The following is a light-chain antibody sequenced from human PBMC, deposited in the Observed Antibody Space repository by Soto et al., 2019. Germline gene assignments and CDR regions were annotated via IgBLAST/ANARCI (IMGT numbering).Light chain of an antibody. Sequence: DIQMTQSPSTLSASVGDRVTITCRASQSISSWLAWYQQKPGKAPKLLIYKASSLESGVPSRFSGSGSGTEFTLTISSLQPDDVATYYCQQYDLYPWTFGQGTKVEI. CDR3: QQYDLYPWT. V-gene: IGKV1-5*03. CDR1: QSISSW. CDR2: KAS. J-gene: IGKJ1*01.